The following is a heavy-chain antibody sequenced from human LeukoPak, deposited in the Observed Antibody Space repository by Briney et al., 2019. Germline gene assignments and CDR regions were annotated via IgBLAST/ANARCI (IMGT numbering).Heavy chain of an antibody. J-gene: IGHJ4*02. CDR1: GFTFGSYA. CDR3: AKNMILDNDNYYFDY. CDR2: ISGSDNST. V-gene: IGHV3-23*01. Sequence: QPGGSLRLSCAASGFTFGSYAMTWVRQAQGKGLEGFSAISGSDNSTYYADSVKGRFTISRDTSKNTLYLQMNSLTAEDTAVYYCAKNMILDNDNYYFDYWGQGTLVTVSS. D-gene: IGHD3-22*01.